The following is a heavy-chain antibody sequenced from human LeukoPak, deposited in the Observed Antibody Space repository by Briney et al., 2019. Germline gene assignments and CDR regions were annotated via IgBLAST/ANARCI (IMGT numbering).Heavy chain of an antibody. CDR1: GGTFSSYA. J-gene: IGHJ4*02. V-gene: IGHV1-69*05. D-gene: IGHD5-18*01. Sequence: SVKVSCKASGGTFSSYAISWVRQAPGQGLEWMGGIIPIFGTANYAQKFQGRVTITTDESTSTAYMELSSLRSEDTAVYYCASQHSDVDTAMVPFDYWGQGTLDTVSS. CDR3: ASQHSDVDTAMVPFDY. CDR2: IIPIFGTA.